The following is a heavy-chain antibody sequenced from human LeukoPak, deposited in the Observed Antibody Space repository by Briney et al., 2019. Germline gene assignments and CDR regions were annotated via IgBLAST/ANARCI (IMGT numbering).Heavy chain of an antibody. CDR1: GFTFSSYW. J-gene: IGHJ4*02. CDR3: AKVTEVATFDY. CDR2: INSDGSST. V-gene: IGHV3-74*01. D-gene: IGHD5-12*01. Sequence: PGGSLRLSCAASGFTFSSYWMHWVRQAPGKGLVWVSRINSDGSSTSYADSVKGRFTISRDNAKNTLYLQMNSLRAEDTAVYYCAKVTEVATFDYWGQGTLVTVSS.